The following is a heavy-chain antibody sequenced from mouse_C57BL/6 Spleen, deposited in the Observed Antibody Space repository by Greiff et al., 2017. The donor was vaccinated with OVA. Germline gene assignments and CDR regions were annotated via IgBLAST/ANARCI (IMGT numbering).Heavy chain of an antibody. D-gene: IGHD2-4*01. J-gene: IGHJ2*01. Sequence: QVQLQQSGAELVRPGTSVKVSCKASGYAFTNYLIEWVKQRPGQGLEWIGVINPGSGGTHYNEKFKGKATLTADKSSSTADMQLSSLTSEDSAVYFCARRGEYDYDGGYYFDYWGQGTTLTVSS. CDR2: INPGSGGT. V-gene: IGHV1-54*01. CDR1: GYAFTNYL. CDR3: ARRGEYDYDGGYYFDY.